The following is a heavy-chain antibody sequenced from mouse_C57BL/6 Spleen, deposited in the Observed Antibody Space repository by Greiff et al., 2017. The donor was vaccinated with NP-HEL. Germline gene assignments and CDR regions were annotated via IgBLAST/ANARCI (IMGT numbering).Heavy chain of an antibody. CDR1: GYTFTSYW. D-gene: IGHD2-3*01. CDR2: IDPSDSYT. CDR3: ARSDGYYEGSMDY. V-gene: IGHV1-69*01. J-gene: IGHJ4*01. Sequence: VQLQQPGAELVMPGASVKLSCKASGYTFTSYWMHWVKQRPGQGLEWIGEIDPSDSYTNYNQKFKGKSTLTVDKSSSTAYMQLSSLTSEDSAVYYCARSDGYYEGSMDYWGQGTSVTVSS.